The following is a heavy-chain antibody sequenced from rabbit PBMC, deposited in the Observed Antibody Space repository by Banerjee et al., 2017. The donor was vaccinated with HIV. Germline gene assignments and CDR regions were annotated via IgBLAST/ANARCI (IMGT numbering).Heavy chain of an antibody. D-gene: IGHD5-1*01. V-gene: IGHV1S45*01. Sequence: QEQLVESGGGLVKPEGSLKLSCTASGFSFSNKDVMCWVRQAPGKGLEWIACINAVTGKAVYASWAKGRFTFSKTSSTTVTLQMTSLTAADTATYFCARDLVGVIGWNFAWWGPGTLVTVS. J-gene: IGHJ6*01. CDR1: GFSFSNKDV. CDR2: INAVTGKA. CDR3: ARDLVGVIGWNFAW.